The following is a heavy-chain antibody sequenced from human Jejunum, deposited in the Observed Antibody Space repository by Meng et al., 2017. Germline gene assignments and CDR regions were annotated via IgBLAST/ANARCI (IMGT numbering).Heavy chain of an antibody. J-gene: IGHJ4*02. CDR1: TFTFSRYS. CDR3: ARLSGYDGRDFDY. V-gene: IGHV3-21*01. D-gene: IGHD5-12*01. Sequence: GESLKISCAASTFTFSRYSMNWVRQAPGKGLEWTSYISSDSTFIYYADSVKGRFTISRDNAKSSLYLQMNSLRAEDTAVYYCARLSGYDGRDFDYWGQGALVTVSS. CDR2: ISSDSTFI.